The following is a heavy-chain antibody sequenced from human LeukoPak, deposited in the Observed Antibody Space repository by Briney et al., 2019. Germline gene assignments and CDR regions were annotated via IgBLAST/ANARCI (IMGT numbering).Heavy chain of an antibody. D-gene: IGHD3-9*01. CDR3: ARGGAHYDILTGYYPFDY. V-gene: IGHV4-59*12. J-gene: IGHJ4*02. CDR1: GGSISSYY. Sequence: PSETLSLTCTVSGGSISSYYWSWIRQPPGKGLEWIGYIYYSGSTNYNPSLKSRVTISVDTSKNQFSLKLSSVTAADTAVYYCARGGAHYDILTGYYPFDYWGQGTLVTVSS. CDR2: IYYSGST.